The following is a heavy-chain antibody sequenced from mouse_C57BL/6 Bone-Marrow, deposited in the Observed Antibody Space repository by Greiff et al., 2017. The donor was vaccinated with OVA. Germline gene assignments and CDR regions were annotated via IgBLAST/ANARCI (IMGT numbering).Heavy chain of an antibody. CDR2: ISSGGSYT. Sequence: EVNVVESGGDLVKPGGSLKLSCAASGFTFSSYGMSWVRQTPDKRLEWVATISSGGSYTYYPDSVKGRFNISRENAKNPLYLQMSSLKSEYPAVYYCARRVRSSCKYYYAIDYWGQGTSVTVSS. J-gene: IGHJ4*01. CDR3: ARRVRSSCKYYYAIDY. V-gene: IGHV5-6*02. CDR1: GFTFSSYG. D-gene: IGHD3-2*02.